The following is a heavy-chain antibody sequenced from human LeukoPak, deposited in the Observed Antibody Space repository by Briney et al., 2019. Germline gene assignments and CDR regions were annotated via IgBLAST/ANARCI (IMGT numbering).Heavy chain of an antibody. CDR1: GLTFRTTW. CDR2: MNGEGTTI. J-gene: IGHJ4*02. D-gene: IGHD1-7*01. Sequence: GGSLRLSCATSGLTFRTTWMHWVRQAPGKGLMWVSRMNGEGTTIDYADSVKGRFTVSRDYAKNTLFLQMNNLRTEDTALYFCATARNFRFEYWGQGTLVTVSS. CDR3: ATARNFRFEY. V-gene: IGHV3-74*01.